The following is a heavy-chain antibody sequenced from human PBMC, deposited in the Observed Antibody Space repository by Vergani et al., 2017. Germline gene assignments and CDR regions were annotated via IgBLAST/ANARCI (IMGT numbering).Heavy chain of an antibody. V-gene: IGHV3-23*01. CDR1: GFTFSSYA. D-gene: IGHD6-19*01. J-gene: IGHJ4*02. CDR2: ISGSGGST. CDR3: AKQGPGIAVAGTHIDY. Sequence: EVQLLESGGGLLQPGGSLRLSCAASGFTFSSYAMSWVRQAPGKGLEWVSAISGSGGSTYYADSVKGRFTISRDNSKNTLYLQMNSLRAEDTAVYYCAKQGPGIAVAGTHIDYWGQGTLVTVSS.